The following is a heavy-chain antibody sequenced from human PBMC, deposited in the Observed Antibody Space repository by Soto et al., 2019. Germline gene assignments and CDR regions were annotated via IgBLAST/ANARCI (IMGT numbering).Heavy chain of an antibody. Sequence: QVQLVQSEAEVKKPGASVKVACKTSGYTFSSYDINWVRQGTGQGLEWMGWISTQSGNKGYAQKFQGRITMTRDTSISTAYMELSSLRSDDTALYYCARTNGDLDSWGQGTLVTVSS. J-gene: IGHJ5*02. CDR2: ISTQSGNK. CDR3: ARTNGDLDS. CDR1: GYTFSSYD. D-gene: IGHD4-17*01. V-gene: IGHV1-8*01.